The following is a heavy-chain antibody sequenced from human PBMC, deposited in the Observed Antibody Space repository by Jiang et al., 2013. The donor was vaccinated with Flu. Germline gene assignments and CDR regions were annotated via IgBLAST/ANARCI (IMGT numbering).Heavy chain of an antibody. J-gene: IGHJ2*01. CDR1: GFTFSSYG. CDR3: ARDDAYDWYFDL. Sequence: VQLVESGGGVVQPGRSLRLSCAASGFTFSSYGMHWVRQAPGKGLEWLAVIWNDGSNKYYADSVKGRFTISRDNSKNTLYLQMNSLRVEDTAVYYCARDDAYDWYFDLVGPW. CDR2: IWNDGSNK. D-gene: IGHD2-2*01. V-gene: IGHV3-33*01.